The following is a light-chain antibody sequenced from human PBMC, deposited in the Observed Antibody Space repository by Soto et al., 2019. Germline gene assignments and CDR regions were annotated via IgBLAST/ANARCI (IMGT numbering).Light chain of an antibody. J-gene: IGKJ1*01. CDR1: QSVSSNY. CDR3: QQRSNWPPT. Sequence: IVLRQSPATLSLSPGERATLSCRASQSVSSNYLAWFQQKPGQAPRLLIYDASNRATGIPARFSGSGSGTDFTLTISSLEPEDFAVYYCQQRSNWPPTFGQGTKVDIK. V-gene: IGKV3-11*01. CDR2: DAS.